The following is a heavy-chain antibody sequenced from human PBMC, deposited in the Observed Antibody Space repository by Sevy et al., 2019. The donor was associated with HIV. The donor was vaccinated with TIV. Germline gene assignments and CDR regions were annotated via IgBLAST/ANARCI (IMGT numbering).Heavy chain of an antibody. D-gene: IGHD6-6*01. CDR2: IYSAGST. J-gene: IGHJ4*02. CDR1: GFTVSSNY. V-gene: IGHV3-53*01. CDR3: ARSVGAARPFDY. Sequence: GGSLRLSCAASGFTVSSNYMSWVRQAPGKGLEWVSVIYSAGSTYYADSLKGRLTISRDNSKNTLYLQMNSLRAEDTAVYYCARSVGAARPFDYWGQGTLVTVSS.